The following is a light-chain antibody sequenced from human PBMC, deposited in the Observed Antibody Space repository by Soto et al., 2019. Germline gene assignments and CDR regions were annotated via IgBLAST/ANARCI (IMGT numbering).Light chain of an antibody. CDR1: SSNIGAGYD. CDR3: QSYDSSLSAVV. V-gene: IGLV1-40*01. CDR2: GST. J-gene: IGLJ2*01. Sequence: QLVLTQPPSVSGAPGQRVTISCTGSSSNIGAGYDVHWYQQFPGTAPKLLLYGSTNRPSGVPDRFSGSKSGTSASLAIAGLQTEDEADYYCQSYDSSLSAVVFGGGTQLTVL.